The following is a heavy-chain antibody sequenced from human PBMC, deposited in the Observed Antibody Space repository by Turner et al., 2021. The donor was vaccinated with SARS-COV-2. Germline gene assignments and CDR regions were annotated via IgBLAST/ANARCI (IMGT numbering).Heavy chain of an antibody. CDR2: FYYSGKT. V-gene: IGHV4-39*01. CDR3: ASAQTYYDDSGAYSNYFDS. D-gene: IGHD3-22*01. CDR1: GGSVRSSNYN. Sequence: QLQVQESGPGLVKPSETLSLTCRVSGGSVRSSNYNWGWIRQSPGKGLEWIGTFYYSGKTDYNPSLKSRLAISVDTSKNQFSLRLNSVTAADTAVYFCASAQTYYDDSGAYSNYFDSWGQGTLVTVSS. J-gene: IGHJ4*02.